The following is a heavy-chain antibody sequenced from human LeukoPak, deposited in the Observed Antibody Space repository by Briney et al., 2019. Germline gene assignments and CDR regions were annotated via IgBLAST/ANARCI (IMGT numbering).Heavy chain of an antibody. CDR1: GDTFSDYA. CDR2: IVPILRLA. Sequence: SVKVSCKASGDTFSDYAISWVRQAPGPGLELMGRIVPILRLANYAQKFQGRVTITADKSTSTVYMELSSLRSEDTAVYYCARVPQGGSNPNWFDPWGQGTLVTVSS. V-gene: IGHV1-69*04. J-gene: IGHJ5*02. D-gene: IGHD2-15*01. CDR3: ARVPQGGSNPNWFDP.